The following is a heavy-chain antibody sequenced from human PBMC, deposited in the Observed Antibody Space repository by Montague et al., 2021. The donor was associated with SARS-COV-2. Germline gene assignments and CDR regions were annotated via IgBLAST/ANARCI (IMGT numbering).Heavy chain of an antibody. CDR1: GGTLSSTSFY. D-gene: IGHD3-9*01. CDR2: IHYSERP. J-gene: IGHJ4*02. Sequence: SETLSLTRSVSGGTLSSTSFYWGWIRQPPGRGLEWIWTIHYSERPYYNPSLQSRVPISADRSKNRFSLNLGSVTASDTAVYYCARHRPYYEISISYFRPYYCDHWGQGSLVTVAS. CDR3: ARHRPYYEISISYFRPYYCDH. V-gene: IGHV4-39*01.